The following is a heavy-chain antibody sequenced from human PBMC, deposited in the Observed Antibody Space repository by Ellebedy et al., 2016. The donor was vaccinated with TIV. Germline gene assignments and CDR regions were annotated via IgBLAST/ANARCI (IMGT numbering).Heavy chain of an antibody. V-gene: IGHV7-4-1*02. CDR2: INTNTGNP. Sequence: AASVKVSCKASGYPFTTYAMSWVRQPPGQGLQWMGWINTNTGNPTYAQDFTGRFVFSLATSVSTAYLQISSLQAEDTAVYYCARADGRQYCSTTACYPRWFDPWGQGTLVTVSS. CDR1: GYPFTTYA. J-gene: IGHJ5*02. D-gene: IGHD2-2*01. CDR3: ARADGRQYCSTTACYPRWFDP.